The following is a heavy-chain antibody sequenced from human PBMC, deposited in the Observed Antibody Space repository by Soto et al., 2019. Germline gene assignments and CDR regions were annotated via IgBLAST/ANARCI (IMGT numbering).Heavy chain of an antibody. V-gene: IGHV5-51*01. J-gene: IGHJ6*02. CDR3: ERPRSDIRFYSCMDV. D-gene: IGHD3-9*01. Sequence: PGESLKISCKGSGYSFTSYWIGWVRQMPGKGLEWMGIIYPGDSDTRYSPSFQGQVTISADNSISNAYLQWSSRKASCTAMYYCERPRSDIRFYSCMDVWRQGTTVTVSS. CDR2: IYPGDSDT. CDR1: GYSFTSYW.